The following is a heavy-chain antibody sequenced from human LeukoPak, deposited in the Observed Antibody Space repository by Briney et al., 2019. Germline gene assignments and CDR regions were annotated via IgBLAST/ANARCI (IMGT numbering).Heavy chain of an antibody. CDR3: ARVVRGVIDY. V-gene: IGHV3-48*02. J-gene: IGHJ4*02. CDR1: GFTFSSYS. CDR2: ISTNSNTI. D-gene: IGHD3-10*01. Sequence: QPGGSLGLSCAASGFTFSSYSMNWVRQPPGKGLEWVSHISTNSNTIFYADSVKGLFTISRDNAENSLYLQMNSLRDEDTAVYYCARVVRGVIDYWGQGTLVTVSS.